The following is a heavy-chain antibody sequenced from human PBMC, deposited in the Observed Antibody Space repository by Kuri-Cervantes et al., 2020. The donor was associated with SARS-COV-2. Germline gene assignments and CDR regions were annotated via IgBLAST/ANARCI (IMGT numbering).Heavy chain of an antibody. CDR1: GGSFSGYY. J-gene: IGHJ3*02. Sequence: GSLRLSCAVYGGSFSGYYWSWIRQPPGKGLEWIGSIYYSGSTYYNPSLKSRVTISVDTSKNQFSLKLSSVTAADTAVYYCARPKSNSRYGIGAFDIWGQGTMVTVSS. V-gene: IGHV4-34*01. D-gene: IGHD5-24*01. CDR3: ARPKSNSRYGIGAFDI. CDR2: IYYSGST.